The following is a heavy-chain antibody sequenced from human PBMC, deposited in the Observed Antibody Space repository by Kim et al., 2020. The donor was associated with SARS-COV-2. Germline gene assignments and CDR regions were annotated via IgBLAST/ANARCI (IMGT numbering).Heavy chain of an antibody. CDR2: IRSKANSYAT. Sequence: GGSLRLSCAASGFTFSGSAMHWVRQASGKGLEWVGRIRSKANSYATAYAASVKGRFTISRDDSKNTAYLQMNSLKTEDTAVYYCTSRAIPAARDYYYYGMDVWGQGTTVTVSS. J-gene: IGHJ6*02. CDR1: GFTFSGSA. D-gene: IGHD2-2*01. CDR3: TSRAIPAARDYYYYGMDV. V-gene: IGHV3-73*01.